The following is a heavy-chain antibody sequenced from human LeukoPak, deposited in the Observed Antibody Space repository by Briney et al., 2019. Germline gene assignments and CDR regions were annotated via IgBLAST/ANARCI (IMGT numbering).Heavy chain of an antibody. CDR2: ISGSGGST. Sequence: GGSLRLSCAASGFTFSSYAMSWVRQAPGRGLEWVSTISGSGGSTYYADSVKGRFTISRDNSKNTLSLQVNSLRAEDTAVYYCGRVGGRSKAAKGDAFDIWGQGTMVTVSS. V-gene: IGHV3-23*01. CDR1: GFTFSSYA. D-gene: IGHD6-6*01. CDR3: GRVGGRSKAAKGDAFDI. J-gene: IGHJ3*02.